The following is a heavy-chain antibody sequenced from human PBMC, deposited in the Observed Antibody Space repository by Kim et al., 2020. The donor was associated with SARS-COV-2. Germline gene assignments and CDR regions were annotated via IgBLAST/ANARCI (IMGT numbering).Heavy chain of an antibody. J-gene: IGHJ4*02. CDR2: IYYSGST. Sequence: SETLSLTCTVSGGSISSSSYYWGWIRQPPGKGLEWIGSIYYSGSTYYNPSLKSRVTISVDTSKNQFSLKLSSVTAADTAVYYCARGIAVAGGFDYWGQGTLVTVSS. V-gene: IGHV4-39*07. D-gene: IGHD6-19*01. CDR3: ARGIAVAGGFDY. CDR1: GGSISSSSYY.